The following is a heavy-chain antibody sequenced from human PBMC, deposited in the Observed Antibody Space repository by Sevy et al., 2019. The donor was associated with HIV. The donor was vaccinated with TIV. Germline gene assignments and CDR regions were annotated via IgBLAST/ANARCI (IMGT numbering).Heavy chain of an antibody. V-gene: IGHV3-23*01. D-gene: IGHD2-8*01. CDR1: GFTFSRYT. Sequence: GGSLRLSCAASGFTFSRYTMTWVRQAPGKGLEWVSTFCFGDGTMNYADSAKGRFTISRDNSKNTPYLQMNSLRAEDTAIYYCVREGCTKPHDYWGQGTLVTVSS. CDR2: FCFGDGTM. J-gene: IGHJ4*02. CDR3: VREGCTKPHDY.